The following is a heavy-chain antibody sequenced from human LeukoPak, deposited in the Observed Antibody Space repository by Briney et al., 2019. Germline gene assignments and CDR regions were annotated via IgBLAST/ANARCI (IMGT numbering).Heavy chain of an antibody. CDR1: GFTVSSNY. J-gene: IGHJ6*02. CDR3: AXXXXXXXXYYYYGMDV. CDR2: IYSGGST. Sequence: GGSLRLSCAASGFTVSSNYMSWVRQAPGKGLEWVSVIYSGGSTYYADSVKGRFTISRDNSKNTLYLQMNSLRAEDTAVYYCAXXXXXXXXYYYYGMDVWGQGTTVTVSS. V-gene: IGHV3-66*01.